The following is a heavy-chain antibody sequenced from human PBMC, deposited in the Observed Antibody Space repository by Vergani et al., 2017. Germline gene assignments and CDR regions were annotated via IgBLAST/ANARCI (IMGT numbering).Heavy chain of an antibody. CDR1: GGSVSSGSYY. CDR3: ARRITGYDAFDI. D-gene: IGHD1-20*01. V-gene: IGHV4-61*10. Sequence: QVQLQESGPGLVKPSETLSLTCTVSGGSVSSGSYYWSWIRQPAGKGLEWIGYIFYSDSTNYNTSLKSRVTISVDTSKNQFSLKLSSVTAADTAVYYCARRITGYDAFDIWGQGTMVTVSS. J-gene: IGHJ3*02. CDR2: IFYSDST.